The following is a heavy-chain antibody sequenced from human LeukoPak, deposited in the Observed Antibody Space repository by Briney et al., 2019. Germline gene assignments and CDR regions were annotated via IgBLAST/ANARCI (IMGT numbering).Heavy chain of an antibody. J-gene: IGHJ3*02. CDR2: IYYSGTT. Sequence: PSETLSLTCTVSGGSISSYYWNWIRQPPGKGLEWIGYIYYSGTTNYNPSLKGRVTISVDTSKNQFSLKLSSVTAADTAVYYCARVTCTSTSCYRKDAFDIWGQGTMVTLSS. CDR3: ARVTCTSTSCYRKDAFDI. D-gene: IGHD2-2*01. CDR1: GGSISSYY. V-gene: IGHV4-59*01.